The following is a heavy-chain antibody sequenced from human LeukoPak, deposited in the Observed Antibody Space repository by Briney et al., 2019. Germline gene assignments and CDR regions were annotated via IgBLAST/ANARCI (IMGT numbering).Heavy chain of an antibody. CDR3: ARESGDYGSAEMPGYYYYMDV. V-gene: IGHV3-48*03. CDR2: ISSSGSTI. D-gene: IGHD3-10*01. CDR1: GFTFSSYE. J-gene: IGHJ6*03. Sequence: GGSLRLSCAASGFTFSSYEMNWVRQAPGKGLEWVSYISSSGSTIYYADSVKGRFTISRDNAKNSLYLQMNSLRAEDTAVYFCARESGDYGSAEMPGYYYYMDVWAKGTTVIVSS.